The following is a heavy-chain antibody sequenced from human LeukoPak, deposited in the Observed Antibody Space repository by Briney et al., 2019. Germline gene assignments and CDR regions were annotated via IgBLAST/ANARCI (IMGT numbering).Heavy chain of an antibody. J-gene: IGHJ6*02. Sequence: GGSLRLSCAASGFTFSSYSINWVRQAPGKGLEWVSYISSSSSTIYYADSVKGRFTISRDNAKNSLYLQMNSLRAEDTAVYYCARVSAAAGTSHYYGMDVWGQGTTVTVSS. CDR3: ARVSAAAGTSHYYGMDV. D-gene: IGHD6-13*01. CDR2: ISSSSSTI. V-gene: IGHV3-48*04. CDR1: GFTFSSYS.